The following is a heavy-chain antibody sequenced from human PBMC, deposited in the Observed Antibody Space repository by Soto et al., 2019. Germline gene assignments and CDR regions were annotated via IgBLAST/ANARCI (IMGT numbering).Heavy chain of an antibody. Sequence: SETLSLTCTVSGGSISSGGYYWSWIRQHPGKGLEWIGYIYYSGSTYYNPSLKSRVTISVDTSKNQFSLKLSSVTAADTAVYYCARVVAVGDYFDYWGQGTLVTVSS. CDR3: ARVVAVGDYFDY. CDR1: GGSISSGGYY. D-gene: IGHD2-2*01. CDR2: IYYSGST. V-gene: IGHV4-31*03. J-gene: IGHJ4*02.